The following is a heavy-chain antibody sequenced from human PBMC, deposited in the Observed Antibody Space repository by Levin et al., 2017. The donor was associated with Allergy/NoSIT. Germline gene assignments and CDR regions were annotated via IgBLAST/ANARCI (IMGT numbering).Heavy chain of an antibody. CDR3: AKDVYGSGWYPLGNDAVEM. CDR1: GFTFSSYG. J-gene: IGHJ3*02. Sequence: GGSLRLSCAASGFTFSSYGMHWVRQAPGKGLEWVAVISSDGRKKFYAASVKGRFTISRDISKNTPDLQLTSLRAEDTAVYYCAKDVYGSGWYPLGNDAVEMWGQGTKVSVSS. D-gene: IGHD6-19*01. V-gene: IGHV3-30*18. CDR2: ISSDGRKK.